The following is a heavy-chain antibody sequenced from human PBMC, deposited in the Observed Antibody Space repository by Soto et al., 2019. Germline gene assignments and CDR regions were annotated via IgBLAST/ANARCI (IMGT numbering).Heavy chain of an antibody. V-gene: IGHV1-69*13. CDR3: AVRGDYYDSSGTIGQEVYFDY. CDR1: GGTFSSYA. Sequence: GASVKVSCKASGGTFSSYAISWVRQAPGQGLELMGGIIPIFGTANYAQKFQGRVTITADESTSTAYMELSSLRSEDTAVYYCAVRGDYYDSSGTIGQEVYFDYWGQGTLVTVYS. J-gene: IGHJ4*02. D-gene: IGHD3-22*01. CDR2: IIPIFGTA.